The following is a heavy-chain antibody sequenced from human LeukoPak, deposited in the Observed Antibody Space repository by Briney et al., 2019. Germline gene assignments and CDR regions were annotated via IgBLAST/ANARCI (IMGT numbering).Heavy chain of an antibody. J-gene: IGHJ4*02. V-gene: IGHV3-30*04. CDR3: ARPDDSESYYRANHY. D-gene: IGHD3-10*01. Sequence: GRSLRLSCAASGFTFTTYPMYWVRQAPGKGLEWVALISNDGNNKHYADSVKGRFTVSRDNSNNALSLQMNGLRTEDTAVYYCARPDDSESYYRANHYWGRGTLVTVSP. CDR1: GFTFTTYP. CDR2: ISNDGNNK.